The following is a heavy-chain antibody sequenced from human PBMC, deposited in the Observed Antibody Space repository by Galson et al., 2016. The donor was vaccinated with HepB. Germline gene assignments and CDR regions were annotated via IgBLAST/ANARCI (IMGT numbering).Heavy chain of an antibody. J-gene: IGHJ5*02. CDR1: GFTFSSYA. D-gene: IGHD3-16*02. CDR3: AKSPDMITFGGIIVIPVHWFDP. Sequence: SLRLSCAASGFTFSSYAMSWVRQAPGKGLEWVSSINGSGGSTYYADSVKGRFTISRDNSKTTLYLQMNSLRAEDTAVYYCAKSPDMITFGGIIVIPVHWFDPWGQGTLVTVSS. CDR2: INGSGGST. V-gene: IGHV3-23*01.